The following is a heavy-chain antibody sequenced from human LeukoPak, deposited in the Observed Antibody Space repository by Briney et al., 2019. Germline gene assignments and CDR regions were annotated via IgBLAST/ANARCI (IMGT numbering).Heavy chain of an antibody. J-gene: IGHJ4*02. CDR2: INHSGST. Sequence: SETLSLTCTVSGGSISSGGYYWSWIRLPPGKGLEWIGEINHSGSTNYNPSLKSRVTISVDTSKNQFSLKLSSVTAADTAVYYCAIFYDSSCTFDYWGQGTLVTVSS. CDR3: AIFYDSSCTFDY. V-gene: IGHV4-39*07. D-gene: IGHD3-22*01. CDR1: GGSISSGGYY.